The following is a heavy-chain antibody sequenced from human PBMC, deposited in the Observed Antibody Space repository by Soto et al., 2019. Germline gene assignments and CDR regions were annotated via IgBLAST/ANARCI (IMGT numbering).Heavy chain of an antibody. V-gene: IGHV4-39*01. Sequence: QLQLQESGPGLVKPSETLSLTCSVSSASLSSSTYYWSWIRQPPGRGPEWIGSIYYSGNTYYKPSLKSRVSISIDTSRNQFSLKLTSVTAADTGVYDCASSSPFHYWGPGIVVTVSS. CDR1: SASLSSSTYY. J-gene: IGHJ4*02. D-gene: IGHD6-6*01. CDR2: IYYSGNT. CDR3: ASSSPFHY.